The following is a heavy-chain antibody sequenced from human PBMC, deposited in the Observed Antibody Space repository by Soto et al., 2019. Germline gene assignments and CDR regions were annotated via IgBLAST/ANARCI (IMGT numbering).Heavy chain of an antibody. CDR1: GFTFSSYA. D-gene: IGHD3-9*01. V-gene: IGHV3-23*01. CDR3: AKGIDILAGTIFDY. Sequence: GGALRLSCAASGFTFSSYAMSWVRQSPGKGLEWVSAISGSGGSTYYADSVKGRFTISRDNSKNTLYLQMNSLRAEDTAVYYCAKGIDILAGTIFDYWGQGTLVTVSS. J-gene: IGHJ4*02. CDR2: ISGSGGST.